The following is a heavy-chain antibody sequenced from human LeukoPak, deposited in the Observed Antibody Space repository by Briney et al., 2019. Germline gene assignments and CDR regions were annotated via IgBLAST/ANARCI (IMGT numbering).Heavy chain of an antibody. V-gene: IGHV1-69*13. CDR1: GGTFSSYA. D-gene: IGHD3-3*01. CDR3: ARDLPRITIFGVVTKGDLDAFDI. CDR2: IIPIFGTA. Sequence: SVKVSCKASGGTFSSYAISWVRQAPGQGLEWMGGIIPIFGTANYAQKFQGRVTITADESTSTAYMELSSLRSEDTAVYYCARDLPRITIFGVVTKGDLDAFDIWGQGTMVTVSS. J-gene: IGHJ3*02.